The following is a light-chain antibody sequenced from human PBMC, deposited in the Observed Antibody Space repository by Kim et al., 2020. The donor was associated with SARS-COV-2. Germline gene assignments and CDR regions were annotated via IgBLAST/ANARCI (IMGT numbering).Light chain of an antibody. CDR1: QSVSNN. CDR2: GAS. V-gene: IGKV3-15*01. J-gene: IGKJ4*01. Sequence: GEGAPLSCRASQSVSNNLAWYQQKAGQAPRLLIYGASTRATGIPARFSGSGSGTTFTLTISSLQSEDFAVYYCQQYNNWPPLTFGGGTKVEI. CDR3: QQYNNWPPLT.